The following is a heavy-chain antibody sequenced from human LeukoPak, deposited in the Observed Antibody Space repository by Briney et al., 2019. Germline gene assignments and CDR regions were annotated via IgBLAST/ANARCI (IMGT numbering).Heavy chain of an antibody. Sequence: SETLSLTCNVSGFSLTVGYFWGWIRQPPGKGLEWIGSIFHSGSTYFNPSLKSRVTMSVDTSKNQFSLQLSSVTAADTAVYYCAREGFWSGYLDYWGQGTLVTVSS. CDR2: IFHSGST. D-gene: IGHD3-3*01. CDR1: GFSLTVGYF. CDR3: AREGFWSGYLDY. J-gene: IGHJ4*02. V-gene: IGHV4-38-2*02.